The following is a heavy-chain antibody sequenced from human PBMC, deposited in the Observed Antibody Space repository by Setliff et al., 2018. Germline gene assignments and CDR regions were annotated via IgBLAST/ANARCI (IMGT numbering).Heavy chain of an antibody. CDR1: GGSITNINYY. D-gene: IGHD3-16*01. CDR3: ARLPNYVWGSPVDY. V-gene: IGHV4-39*01. Sequence: PSETLSLTCNVSGGSITNINYYWGLIRQPPGKGLEWIGSIFYSGRTFYNPSLKSRVTISVDTSKNQFTLTLSSVTAADTAVYYCARLPNYVWGSPVDYWGQGTLVTVSS. J-gene: IGHJ4*02. CDR2: IFYSGRT.